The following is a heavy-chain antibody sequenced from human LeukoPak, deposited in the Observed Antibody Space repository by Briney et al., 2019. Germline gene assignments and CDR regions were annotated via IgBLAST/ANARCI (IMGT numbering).Heavy chain of an antibody. V-gene: IGHV1-2*02. CDR2: INPNSGGT. Sequence: GASVKVSCKASGYTFTGYYMHWVRQAPGQGLEWMGWINPNSGGTNYAQKFQGRVTMTRDTSISTAYMELSRLRSDDTAVYYCARAGSSSSPTFDYWGQGTLVTVSS. CDR1: GYTFTGYY. CDR3: ARAGSSSSPTFDY. D-gene: IGHD6-6*01. J-gene: IGHJ4*02.